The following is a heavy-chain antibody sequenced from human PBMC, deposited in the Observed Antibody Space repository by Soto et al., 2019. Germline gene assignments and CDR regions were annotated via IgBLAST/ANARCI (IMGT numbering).Heavy chain of an antibody. D-gene: IGHD3-10*01. V-gene: IGHV3-53*01. J-gene: IGHJ4*02. CDR3: AKDGRGSGSHYNSFGY. CDR2: IYSTGTT. CDR1: GFTVGNNY. Sequence: EVQLVESGGGLIQPGGSLKLSCAASGFTVGNNYKSWVRRAPGKGLEWVSLIYSTGTTKYADSVKGRFTVSRDNAKNTLYLQMNSLRAQDTAVYYYAKDGRGSGSHYNSFGYWGQGTLVTVTS.